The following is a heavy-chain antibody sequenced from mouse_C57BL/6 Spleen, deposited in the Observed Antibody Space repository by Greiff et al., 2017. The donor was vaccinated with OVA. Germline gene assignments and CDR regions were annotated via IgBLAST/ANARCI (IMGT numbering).Heavy chain of an antibody. V-gene: IGHV1-64*01. CDR3: ARRLGEEGY. CDR1: GYTFTSYW. CDR2: IHPNSGST. J-gene: IGHJ2*01. D-gene: IGHD3-2*02. Sequence: QVQLQQPGAELVKPGASVKLSCKASGYTFTSYWMHWVKQRPGQGLEWIGMIHPNSGSTNYNEKFKSKATLTVDKYPSTAYMQLSSLTSEDSAVYYCARRLGEEGYWGQGTTLTVSS.